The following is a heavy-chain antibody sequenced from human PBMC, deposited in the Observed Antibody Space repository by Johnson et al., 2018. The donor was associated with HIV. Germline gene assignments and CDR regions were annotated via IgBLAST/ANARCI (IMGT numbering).Heavy chain of an antibody. CDR3: AREPELELQFSHAFDF. CDR1: GSNFDDYV. Sequence: VQVVESGGGVARPGGSLRLSCAASGSNFDDYVMHWARQAPGKGLEWVSGISWNSGRRDYADSVKGRFTISRDNAKNSLYLHMNSLRAEDTALYYCAREPELELQFSHAFDFWGQGTMVSVSS. CDR2: ISWNSGRR. V-gene: IGHV3-20*04. D-gene: IGHD1-7*01. J-gene: IGHJ3*01.